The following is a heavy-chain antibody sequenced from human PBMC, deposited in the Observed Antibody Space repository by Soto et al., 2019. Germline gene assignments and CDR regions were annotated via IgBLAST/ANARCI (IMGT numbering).Heavy chain of an antibody. Sequence: PSETLSLTCTVPGGSISSYYWSWIRQPPGKGLEWIGYIYYSGSTNYNPSLKSRVTISVDTSKNQFSLKLSSVTAADTAVYYCARGAMVQLFAYWGQGTLVTVSS. CDR3: ARGAMVQLFAY. D-gene: IGHD5-18*01. V-gene: IGHV4-59*01. J-gene: IGHJ4*02. CDR1: GGSISSYY. CDR2: IYYSGST.